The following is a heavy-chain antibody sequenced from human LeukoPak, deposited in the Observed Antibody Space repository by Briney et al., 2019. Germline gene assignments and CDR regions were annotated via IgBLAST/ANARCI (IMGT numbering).Heavy chain of an antibody. CDR1: GYTLTELS. D-gene: IGHD3-10*01. CDR3: ATEGPITMVRGVLSL. Sequence: ASVKVSCKVSGYTLTELSMHWVRQAPGKGLEWMGGFDPEDGETIYAQKFQGRITMTEDTSTDTAYMELSSLRSEDTAVYYCATEGPITMVRGVLSLWGRGTLVTVSS. J-gene: IGHJ4*02. V-gene: IGHV1-24*01. CDR2: FDPEDGET.